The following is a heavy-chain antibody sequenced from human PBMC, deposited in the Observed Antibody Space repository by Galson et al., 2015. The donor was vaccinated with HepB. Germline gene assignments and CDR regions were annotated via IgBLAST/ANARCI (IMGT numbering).Heavy chain of an antibody. CDR2: INPSGGSA. J-gene: IGHJ5*02. Sequence: SVKVSCKASGYTFTTYYMHWVRQAPGQGLEWVGIINPSGGSANYAQKFQGRVTMTRDTSTSTVYMELSNLRSEDTAVYFCAREGCSTNRCSPYNWFDPWGQGTLVTVSS. CDR3: AREGCSTNRCSPYNWFDP. CDR1: GYTFTTYY. V-gene: IGHV1-46*01. D-gene: IGHD2-2*01.